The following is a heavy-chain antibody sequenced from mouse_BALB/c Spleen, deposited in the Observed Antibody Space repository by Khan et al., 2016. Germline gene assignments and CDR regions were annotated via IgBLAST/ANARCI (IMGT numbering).Heavy chain of an antibody. J-gene: IGHJ3*01. Sequence: EVQLQESGPGLVKPSQSLSLTCTVTGYSITSDYAWNWIRQFPGNKLEWMGYISYSGSTSYNPSLKSRISITRDTSKNQFFLQLNSVTTENTATYYCTMWLRQRSWFAYGGKGTLVTVSA. V-gene: IGHV3-2*02. CDR2: ISYSGST. D-gene: IGHD2-2*01. CDR1: GYSITSDYA. CDR3: TMWLRQRSWFAY.